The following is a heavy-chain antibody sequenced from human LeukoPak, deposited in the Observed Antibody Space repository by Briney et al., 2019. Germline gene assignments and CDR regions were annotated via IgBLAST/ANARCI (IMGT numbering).Heavy chain of an antibody. CDR1: GFTFSDYY. J-gene: IGHJ4*02. V-gene: IGHV3-11*01. CDR2: TSSSGSTI. D-gene: IGHD5-18*01. Sequence: GGSLRLSCAASGFTFSDYYMSWIRQAPGKGLEWVSYTSSSGSTIYYANSVKGRFTISRDNAKNSLYLQMNSLRAEDTAVYYCASPPLRGYSYGGLEVWGQGTLVTVSS. CDR3: ASPPLRGYSYGGLEV.